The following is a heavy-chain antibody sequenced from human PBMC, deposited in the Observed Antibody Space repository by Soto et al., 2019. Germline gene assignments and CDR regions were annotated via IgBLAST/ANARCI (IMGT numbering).Heavy chain of an antibody. CDR2: LSDTT. CDR1: GFTFNNYD. CDR3: ARSLGPSRHFFDH. D-gene: IGHD3-16*01. V-gene: IGHV3-23*01. Sequence: EEQLLDSGGDLVQPGGSLRLSCAASGFTFNNYDMSWVRQAPGKGLEWVSTLSDTTYYADSVRGRFTISRDTSGSTLYLQMNTLGVDDTAVYYCARSLGPSRHFFDHWGQGTLVTVSS. J-gene: IGHJ4*02.